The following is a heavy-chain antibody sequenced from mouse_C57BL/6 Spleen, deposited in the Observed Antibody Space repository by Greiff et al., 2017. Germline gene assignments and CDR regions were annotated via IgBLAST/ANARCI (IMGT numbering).Heavy chain of an antibody. V-gene: IGHV1-82*01. CDR2: IYPGDGDT. CDR1: GYAFSSYW. Sequence: QVHVKQSGPELVKPGASVKMSCKASGYAFSSYWMNWVKQRPGKGLEWIGGIYPGDGDTNYNGKFKGKATLTADKSSSTAYMQLSSLTSEDSAVYFWARSCSNYVNWYFGVRGTGTTVTVAS. J-gene: IGHJ1*03. CDR3: ARSCSNYVNWYFGV. D-gene: IGHD2-5*01.